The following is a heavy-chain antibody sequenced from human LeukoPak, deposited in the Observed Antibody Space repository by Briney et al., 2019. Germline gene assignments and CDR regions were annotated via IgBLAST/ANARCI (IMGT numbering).Heavy chain of an antibody. CDR2: INHSGST. J-gene: IGHJ4*02. Sequence: PSETLSLTCTVSGGSISSSSYYWGWIRQPPGKGLEWIGEINHSGSTNYNPSLKSRVTISVDTSKNQFSLKLSSVTAADTAVYYCARKKVYYFDYWGQGTLVTVSS. V-gene: IGHV4-39*07. CDR3: ARKKVYYFDY. CDR1: GGSISSSSYY.